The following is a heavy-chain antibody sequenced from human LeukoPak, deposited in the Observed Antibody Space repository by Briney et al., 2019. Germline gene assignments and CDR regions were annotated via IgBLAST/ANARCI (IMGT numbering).Heavy chain of an antibody. V-gene: IGHV3-23*01. Sequence: PGGSLRLSCAASGFTFSSYSMNWVRQAPGKGLEWVSAISGSGGSTYYADSVKGRSTISRDNSKNTLYLQMNSLRAEDTAVYYCAKDRSDYDFWSGYYKVLNWFDPWGQGTLVTVSS. CDR3: AKDRSDYDFWSGYYKVLNWFDP. D-gene: IGHD3-3*01. J-gene: IGHJ5*02. CDR2: ISGSGGST. CDR1: GFTFSSYS.